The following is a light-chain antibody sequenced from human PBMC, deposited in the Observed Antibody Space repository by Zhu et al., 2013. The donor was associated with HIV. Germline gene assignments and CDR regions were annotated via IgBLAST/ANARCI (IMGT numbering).Light chain of an antibody. CDR1: QSVSNY. J-gene: IGKJ4*01. Sequence: ESVLTQSPATLSLSPGERATLSCRASQSVSNYLAWYQQKPGQAPRLLIYDASTRVTGIPDRFSGSASGTDVTLTISRLEPEDFAVYYCQQYGSSPRVTFGGGTKVEIK. CDR2: DAS. CDR3: QQYGSSPRVT. V-gene: IGKV3-20*01.